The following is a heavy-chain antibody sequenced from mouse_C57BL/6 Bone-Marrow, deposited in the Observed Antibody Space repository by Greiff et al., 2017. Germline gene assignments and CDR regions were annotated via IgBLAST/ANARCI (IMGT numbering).Heavy chain of an antibody. CDR3: ARRGGPLDY. CDR1: GYAFTNYL. Sequence: QVQLQQSGAELVRPGTSVKVSCKASGYAFTNYLIEWVKQRPGQGLEWIGVINPGSGGTNYNEKFKGKATLTADKSSSTAYMQLSSLTSEDSAVYFCARRGGPLDYWGQGTSVTVSS. J-gene: IGHJ4*01. V-gene: IGHV1-54*01. CDR2: INPGSGGT. D-gene: IGHD1-1*02.